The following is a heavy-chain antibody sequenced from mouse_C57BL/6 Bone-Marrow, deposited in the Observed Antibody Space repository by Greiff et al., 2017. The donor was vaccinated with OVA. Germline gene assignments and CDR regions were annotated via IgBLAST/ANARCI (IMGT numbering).Heavy chain of an antibody. D-gene: IGHD2-5*01. CDR1: GYTFTDYY. Sequence: EVQLQQSGPELVKPGASVKISCKASGYTFTDYYMNWVKQSHGKSLEWIGDINPNNGGTSYNQKFKGKATLTVDKSSSTAYMELRSLTSEDSAVYYCARGEETYYSNYDWYFDVWGTGTTVTVSS. CDR3: ARGEETYYSNYDWYFDV. V-gene: IGHV1-26*01. CDR2: INPNNGGT. J-gene: IGHJ1*03.